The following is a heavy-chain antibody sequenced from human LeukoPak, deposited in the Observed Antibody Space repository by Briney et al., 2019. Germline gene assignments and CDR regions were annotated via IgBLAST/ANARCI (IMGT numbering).Heavy chain of an antibody. V-gene: IGHV1-8*01. D-gene: IGHD2-15*01. J-gene: IGHJ3*02. CDR3: ARGEVAALLDAFDI. CDR2: MNPNSGNT. Sequence: GASVKVSCKASGCTFTSYDINWVRQAPGQGLEWMGWMNPNSGNTGYAQKFQGRVTMTRNTSINTAYMELSSLRSEDTAVYYCARGEVAALLDAFDIWGQGTMVTVSS. CDR1: GCTFTSYD.